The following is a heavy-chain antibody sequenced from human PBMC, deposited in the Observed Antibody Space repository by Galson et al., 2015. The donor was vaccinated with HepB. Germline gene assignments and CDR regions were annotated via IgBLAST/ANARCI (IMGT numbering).Heavy chain of an antibody. D-gene: IGHD6-6*01. CDR1: GYTFTGYY. J-gene: IGHJ2*01. Sequence: SVKVSCKASGYTFTGYYMHWVRQAPGQGLEWMGRINPNSGGTNYAQKFQGRVTMTRDTSISTAYMELSSLRSEDTAVYYCARDETGRRGQLGYFDLWGRGTLVTVSS. CDR2: INPNSGGT. V-gene: IGHV1-2*06. CDR3: ARDETGRRGQLGYFDL.